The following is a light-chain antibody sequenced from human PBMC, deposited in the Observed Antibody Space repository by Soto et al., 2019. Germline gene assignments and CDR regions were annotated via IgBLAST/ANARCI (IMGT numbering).Light chain of an antibody. V-gene: IGLV1-40*01. CDR2: GNS. CDR1: SSNIGAGYD. Sequence: QSVLTQPPSVSGAPGQRVTISCTGSSSNIGAGYDVHWYQQLPGTAPKLLIYGNSNRPSGVPERFSGSKSGTSASLAITGLQAEDEADYYCQSYDSSLFVVFGGGTKVTVL. CDR3: QSYDSSLFVV. J-gene: IGLJ2*01.